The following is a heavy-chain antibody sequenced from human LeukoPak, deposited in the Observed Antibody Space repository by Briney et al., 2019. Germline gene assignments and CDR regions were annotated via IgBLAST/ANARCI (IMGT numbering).Heavy chain of an antibody. CDR1: GFTFSSYE. J-gene: IGHJ4*02. Sequence: GGSLRLSCAASGFTFSSYEMNWVRQAPGKGLEWVSYISSSGSTIYYADSVKGRFTISRDNAKNSLYLQMNSLRAEDTAVYYCARDHPIAAAGFRPFDYWGQGTLVTVSS. CDR2: ISSSGSTI. D-gene: IGHD6-13*01. CDR3: ARDHPIAAAGFRPFDY. V-gene: IGHV3-48*03.